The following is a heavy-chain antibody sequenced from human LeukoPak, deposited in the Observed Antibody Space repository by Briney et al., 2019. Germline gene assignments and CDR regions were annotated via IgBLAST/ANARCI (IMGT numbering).Heavy chain of an antibody. V-gene: IGHV3-33*01. CDR2: IWYDGSNK. D-gene: IGHD2-2*02. Sequence: GRSLRLSCAASGFTFSSYGMHWVRQAPGKGLEWVAVIWYDGSNKYYADSVKGRFTISRDNSKDTLYLQMNSLRAEDTAVYYCARERYCSSTSCYRGGVYFDYWGQGTLVTVSS. CDR1: GFTFSSYG. J-gene: IGHJ4*02. CDR3: ARERYCSSTSCYRGGVYFDY.